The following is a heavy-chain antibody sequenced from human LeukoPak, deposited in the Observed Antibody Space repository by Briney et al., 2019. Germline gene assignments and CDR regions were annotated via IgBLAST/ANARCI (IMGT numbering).Heavy chain of an antibody. CDR2: ISAYNGNT. J-gene: IGHJ4*02. CDR3: ASSLYDSSGYYFDY. CDR1: GYTFTSYG. D-gene: IGHD3-22*01. Sequence: ASVKVSCKASGYTFTSYGISWVRQAPGQGLEWMGWISAYNGNTNYAQKLQGRVTMTTDTSTSTAYMELRSLRSDDTAVYSCASSLYDSSGYYFDYWGQGTLVTVSS. V-gene: IGHV1-18*01.